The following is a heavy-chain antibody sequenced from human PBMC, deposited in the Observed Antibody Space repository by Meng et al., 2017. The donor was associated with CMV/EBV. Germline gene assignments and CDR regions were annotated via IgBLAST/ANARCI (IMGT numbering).Heavy chain of an antibody. V-gene: IGHV4-39*01. CDR3: ARQDIVVVPAALPNWFDP. CDR1: GGSISSSSYY. Sequence: SEPLSPTCTVSGGSISSSSYYWGWIRQPPGKGLEWIGSIYYSGSTYYNPSLKSRVTISVDTSKNQFSLKLSSVTAADTAVYSCARQDIVVVPAALPNWFDPWGQGTLVTVSS. D-gene: IGHD2-2*01. CDR2: IYYSGST. J-gene: IGHJ5*02.